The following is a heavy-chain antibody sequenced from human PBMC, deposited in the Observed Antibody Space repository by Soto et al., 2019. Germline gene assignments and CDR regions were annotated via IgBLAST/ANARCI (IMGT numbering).Heavy chain of an antibody. CDR1: GGFISNYY. Sequence: SETLSHTCTVSGGFISNYYWSWVRQSPGKGLEWIGYIYYSGTTNYNPSLKSRVTILLDMSKNQFSLRLRSVTAADTAVYYCARLVVITNSPDYWGQGTPVTVSS. CDR2: IYYSGTT. V-gene: IGHV4-59*01. D-gene: IGHD3-22*01. J-gene: IGHJ4*02. CDR3: ARLVVITNSPDY.